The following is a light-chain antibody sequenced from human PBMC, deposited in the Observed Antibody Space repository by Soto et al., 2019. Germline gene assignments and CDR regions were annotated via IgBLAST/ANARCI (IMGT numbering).Light chain of an antibody. CDR3: QQSFSTPWT. Sequence: DIQMPQSPSSLSASVGDRVTIICRASQSISSYLSWHQQKPGKAPNLLIFGASRLQSGVPSRFSGSGSGTDFTLTINSLQPEDFATYYCQQSFSTPWTFGQGTKVDI. J-gene: IGKJ1*01. V-gene: IGKV1-39*01. CDR1: QSISSY. CDR2: GAS.